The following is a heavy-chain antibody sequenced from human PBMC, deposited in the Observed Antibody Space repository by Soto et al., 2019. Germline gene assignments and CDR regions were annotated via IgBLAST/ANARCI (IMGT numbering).Heavy chain of an antibody. CDR1: GGSISSYY. V-gene: IGHV4-59*08. J-gene: IGHJ6*03. Sequence: TLSLTCTVSGGSISSYYWIWIRHPPGKGLEWIGYIYYSGSTNYNPSLKSRVTISVDTSKNQFSLKLSSVTAADTAVYYCARKGRNYYYYMDVWGKGTTVTVSS. CDR2: IYYSGST. D-gene: IGHD1-26*01. CDR3: ARKGRNYYYYMDV.